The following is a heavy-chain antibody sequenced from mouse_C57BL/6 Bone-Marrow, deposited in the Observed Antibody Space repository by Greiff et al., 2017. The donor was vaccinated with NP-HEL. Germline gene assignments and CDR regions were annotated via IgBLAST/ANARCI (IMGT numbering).Heavy chain of an antibody. CDR3: AIVYDYDGYYYAMDY. J-gene: IGHJ4*01. CDR2: IWSGGST. V-gene: IGHV2-2*01. D-gene: IGHD2-4*01. CDR1: GFSLTSYG. Sequence: QVHVKQSGPGLVQPSQSLSITCTVSGFSLTSYGVHWVRQSPGKGLEWLGVIWSGGSTDYNAAFISRLSISKDNSKSQVFFKMNSLQADDTAIYYCAIVYDYDGYYYAMDYWGQGTSVTVSS.